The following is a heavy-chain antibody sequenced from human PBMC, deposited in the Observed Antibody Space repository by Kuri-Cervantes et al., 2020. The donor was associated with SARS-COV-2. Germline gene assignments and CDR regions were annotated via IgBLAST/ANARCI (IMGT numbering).Heavy chain of an antibody. CDR2: TGGSGGRT. CDR1: GFTFSSYA. Sequence: GESLKISCAASGFTFSSYAMNWVRQAPGKGLEWVSATGGSGGRTYYADSVKGRFTISRDNSKNTLYLQVNSLRAEDTAVYYCAKVREGDDGGYRYHFDYWGQGTLVTVSS. CDR3: AKVREGDDGGYRYHFDY. J-gene: IGHJ4*02. V-gene: IGHV3-23*01. D-gene: IGHD2-15*01.